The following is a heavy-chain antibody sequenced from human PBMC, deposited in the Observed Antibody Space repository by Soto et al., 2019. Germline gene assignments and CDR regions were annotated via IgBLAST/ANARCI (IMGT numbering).Heavy chain of an antibody. CDR2: INHSGST. D-gene: IGHD6-13*01. J-gene: IGHJ4*02. Sequence: SETLSLTCAVYGGSFSGYYWSWIRQPPGKGLEWIGEINHSGSTNYNPSLKSRVTISVDTSKNQFSLKLSSVTAADTAVYYCARFEGGDSIAAAGTGYYFDYWGQGTLVTVSS. CDR3: ARFEGGDSIAAAGTGYYFDY. V-gene: IGHV4-34*01. CDR1: GGSFSGYY.